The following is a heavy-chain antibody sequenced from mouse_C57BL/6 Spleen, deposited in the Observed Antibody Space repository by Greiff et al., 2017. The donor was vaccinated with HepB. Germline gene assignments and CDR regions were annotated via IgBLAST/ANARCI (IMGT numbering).Heavy chain of an antibody. CDR2: IDPENGDT. J-gene: IGHJ2*01. D-gene: IGHD2-12*01. CDR1: GFNIKDDY. Sequence: EVKLQESGAELVRPGASVKLSCTASGFNIKDDYMHWVKQRPEQGLEWIGWIDPENGDTEYASKFQGKATITADTSSNTAYLQLSSLTSEDTAVYYCTTRDYRNYWGQGTTLTVSS. V-gene: IGHV14-4*01. CDR3: TTRDYRNY.